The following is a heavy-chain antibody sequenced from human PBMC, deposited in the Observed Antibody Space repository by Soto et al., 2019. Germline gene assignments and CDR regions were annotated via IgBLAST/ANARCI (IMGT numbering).Heavy chain of an antibody. CDR1: GFTFSSYA. Sequence: GGSLRLSCAASGFTFSSYAMSWVRQAPGKGLEWVSAISGSGGSTYYADSVKGRFTISRDNSKNTLYLQMNSLRAEDTAVYYCASRKEAELTTASDYWGQGTLVTVSS. CDR3: ASRKEAELTTASDY. J-gene: IGHJ4*02. V-gene: IGHV3-23*01. CDR2: ISGSGGST. D-gene: IGHD4-17*01.